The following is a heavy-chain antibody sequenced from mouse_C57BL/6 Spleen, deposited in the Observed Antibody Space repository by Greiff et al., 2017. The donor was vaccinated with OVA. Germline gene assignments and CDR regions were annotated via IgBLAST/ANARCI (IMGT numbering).Heavy chain of an antibody. CDR3: ARDGYYSGFAY. CDR2: IYPSDSET. D-gene: IGHD2-3*01. J-gene: IGHJ3*01. V-gene: IGHV1-61*01. CDR1: GYTFTSYW. Sequence: QVQLQQSGAELVRPGSSVKLSCKASGYTFTSYWMDWVKQRPGQGLEWIGNIYPSDSETHYNQKFKDKATLTVDKSSSTAYMQLSSLTSEDSAVYYCARDGYYSGFAYWGQGTLVTVSA.